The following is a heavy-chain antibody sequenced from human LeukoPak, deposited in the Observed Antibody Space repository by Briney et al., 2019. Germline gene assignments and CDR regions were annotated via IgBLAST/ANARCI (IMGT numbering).Heavy chain of an antibody. CDR2: ISGSGGST. J-gene: IGHJ4*02. D-gene: IGHD3-22*01. V-gene: IGHV3-23*01. CDR3: AKSKFPYDTDGWHGYFDF. Sequence: GGSLRLSCAASGFTFSSYAMSWVRQAPGKGLEWVSSISGSGGSTYYADSVKGRFTISRDNSKNALSLQMNSLRGDDTAVYYCAKSKFPYDTDGWHGYFDFWGQGTLVTVSS. CDR1: GFTFSSYA.